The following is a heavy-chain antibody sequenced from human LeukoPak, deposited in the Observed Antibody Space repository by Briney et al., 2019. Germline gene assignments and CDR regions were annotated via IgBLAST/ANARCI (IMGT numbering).Heavy chain of an antibody. V-gene: IGHV1-69*04. CDR1: GGTFSSYA. CDR3: ARGDFWSGSYGMDV. D-gene: IGHD3-3*01. Sequence: SVKVSCKASGGTFSSYAIIWVRQAPGQGLEWMGRIIPILGIANYAQKFQGRVTITADKSTSTAYMELSSLRSKDTAVYYCARGDFWSGSYGMDVWGQGTTVTVSS. CDR2: IIPILGIA. J-gene: IGHJ6*02.